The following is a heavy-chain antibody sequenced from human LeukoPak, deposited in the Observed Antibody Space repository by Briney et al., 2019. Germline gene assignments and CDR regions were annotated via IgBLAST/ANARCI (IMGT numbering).Heavy chain of an antibody. Sequence: GGSLRLSCVASGITLTNYAMSWVRQAPGKGLEWVAVISYDGSNKYYADSVKGRFTISRDNSKNTLYLQMNSLRAEDTAVYYCARVAGVRGVTYFDYWGQGTLVTVSS. CDR2: ISYDGSNK. J-gene: IGHJ4*02. CDR3: ARVAGVRGVTYFDY. CDR1: GITLTNYA. V-gene: IGHV3-30*04. D-gene: IGHD3-10*01.